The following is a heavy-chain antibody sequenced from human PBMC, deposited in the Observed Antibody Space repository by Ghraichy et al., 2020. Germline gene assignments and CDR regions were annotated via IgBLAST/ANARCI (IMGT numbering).Heavy chain of an antibody. V-gene: IGHV4-39*07. J-gene: IGHJ2*01. CDR1: GGSISSSSYY. D-gene: IGHD3-3*01. CDR3: ARGENYDFWSVVLRADYWYFDL. Sequence: SETLSLTCTVSGGSISSSSYYWGWIRQPPGKGLEWIGSIYYSGSTYYNPSLKSRVTISVDTSKNQFSLKLSSVTAADTAVYYCARGENYDFWSVVLRADYWYFDLWGRGTLVTVSS. CDR2: IYYSGST.